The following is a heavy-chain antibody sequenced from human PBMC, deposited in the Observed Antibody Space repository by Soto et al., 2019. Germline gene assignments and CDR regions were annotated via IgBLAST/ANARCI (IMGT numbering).Heavy chain of an antibody. CDR2: ISSSGSTI. CDR3: ARDIQQWSRIVVVVAAGDAFDI. D-gene: IGHD2-15*01. CDR1: GFTFSDYY. J-gene: IGHJ3*02. V-gene: IGHV3-11*01. Sequence: GGSLRLSCAASGFTFSDYYMSWIRQAPGKGLEWVSYISSSGSTIYYADSVKGRFTISRDNAKNSLYLQMNSLRAEDTAVYYCARDIQQWSRIVVVVAAGDAFDIWGQGTMVTVSS.